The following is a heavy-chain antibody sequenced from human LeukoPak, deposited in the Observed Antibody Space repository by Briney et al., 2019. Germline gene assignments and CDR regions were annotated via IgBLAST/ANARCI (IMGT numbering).Heavy chain of an antibody. V-gene: IGHV3-74*01. CDR3: ARVSSGSYFGYYYYYMDV. CDR2: INSDGSST. CDR1: GFTFSNYW. Sequence: GGSLRLSCAASGFTFSNYWMHWVRHAPGKGLVWVSRINSDGSSTSYADSVKGRFTISRDNAKNTLYLQMNSLRAEDTAVYYCARVSSGSYFGYYYYYMDVWGKGTRVTVSS. J-gene: IGHJ6*03. D-gene: IGHD1-26*01.